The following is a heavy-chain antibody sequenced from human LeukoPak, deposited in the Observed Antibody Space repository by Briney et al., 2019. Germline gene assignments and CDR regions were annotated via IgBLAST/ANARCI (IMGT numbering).Heavy chain of an antibody. V-gene: IGHV1-2*06. Sequence: ASVKVSCKASGYTFTGYYMHWVRQAPGQGLEWMGRINPNSGGTNYAQKFQGRVTMTRDTSISTAYMELSRLRSDDTAVYYCARAIYRAIVGAIPSDRWGQGTLVTVSS. CDR2: INPNSGGT. J-gene: IGHJ5*02. D-gene: IGHD1-26*01. CDR1: GYTFTGYY. CDR3: ARAIYRAIVGAIPSDR.